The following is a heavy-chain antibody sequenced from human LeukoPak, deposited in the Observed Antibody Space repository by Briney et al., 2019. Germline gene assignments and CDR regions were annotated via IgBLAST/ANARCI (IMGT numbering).Heavy chain of an antibody. J-gene: IGHJ4*02. CDR3: ARSGSGSYFLDY. CDR2: ISDSGNT. D-gene: IGHD3-10*01. Sequence: GGSLRLSCAASGFTLSSYAMSWVRQAPGKGLEWVSAISDSGNTYHADSVKGRFTISRDSSKNTLFLQMNRLRPEDAAVYYCARSGSGSYFLDYWGQGTLVTVSS. CDR1: GFTLSSYA. V-gene: IGHV3-23*01.